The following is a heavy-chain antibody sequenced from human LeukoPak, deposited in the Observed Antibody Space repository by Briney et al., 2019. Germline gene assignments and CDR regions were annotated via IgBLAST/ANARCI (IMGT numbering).Heavy chain of an antibody. J-gene: IGHJ4*02. Sequence: QTGRSLRLSCAASGFTFSSYGMHWVRQAPGKGLEWVSVIYSGSSTYYADSVKGRFTISRDNSKNTLYLQMNSLRAEDTAVYYCARDRAAAGTDYWGQGTLVTVSS. CDR3: ARDRAAAGTDY. CDR1: GFTFSSYG. V-gene: IGHV3-NL1*01. D-gene: IGHD6-13*01. CDR2: IYSGSST.